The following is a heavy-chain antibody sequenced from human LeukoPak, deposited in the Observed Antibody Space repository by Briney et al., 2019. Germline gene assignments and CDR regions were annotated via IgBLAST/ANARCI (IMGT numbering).Heavy chain of an antibody. CDR2: IYYSGST. D-gene: IGHD1-1*01. V-gene: IGHV4-39*01. J-gene: IGHJ4*02. CDR3: ARANEVLEY. Sequence: SETLSLTCTVSGGFISNSRDYWAWIRQPPGKGLEWIANIYYSGSTYYSPSLTSRVTISVDTSKNQFSLKLSSVTAADTAVYYCARANEVLEYWGQGTLVTVSS. CDR1: GGFISNSRDY.